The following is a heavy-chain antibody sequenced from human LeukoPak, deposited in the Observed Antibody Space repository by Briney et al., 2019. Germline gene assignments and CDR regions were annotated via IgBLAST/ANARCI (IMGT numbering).Heavy chain of an antibody. J-gene: IGHJ6*03. CDR2: IRSKANSYAT. CDR3: TRPGIADRIGDYYYYMDV. D-gene: IGHD6-13*01. Sequence: PGGSLRLSCPASRFTFSGSAMHWVRQASGKGLEWVGRIRSKANSYATAYAASVKGRFTISRDDSKNTAYLQMNSLKTEDTAVYYCTRPGIADRIGDYYYYMDVWGKGTTVTVSS. V-gene: IGHV3-73*01. CDR1: RFTFSGSA.